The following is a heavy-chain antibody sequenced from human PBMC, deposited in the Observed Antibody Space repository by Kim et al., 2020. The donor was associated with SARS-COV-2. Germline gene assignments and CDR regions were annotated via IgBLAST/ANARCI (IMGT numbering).Heavy chain of an antibody. D-gene: IGHD3-16*01. J-gene: IGHJ3*02. Sequence: SETLSLTCAVSGGSISSSNWWSWVRQPPGKGLEWIGEIYHSGSTNYNPSLKSRVTISVDKSKNQFSLKLSSVTAADTAVYYCARDVKKEKVLSYAFDIWGQGTMVTVSS. CDR1: GGSISSSNW. CDR2: IYHSGST. CDR3: ARDVKKEKVLSYAFDI. V-gene: IGHV4-4*02.